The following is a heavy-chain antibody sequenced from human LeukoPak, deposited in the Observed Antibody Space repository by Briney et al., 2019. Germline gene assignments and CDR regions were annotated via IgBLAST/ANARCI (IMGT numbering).Heavy chain of an antibody. D-gene: IGHD3/OR15-3a*01. CDR2: INPNSGGT. V-gene: IGHV1-2*02. CDR1: GYTFTGYY. Sequence: ASVKVSCKASGYTFTGYYMHWVRQAPGQGLEWMGWINPNSGGTNYAQKFQGRVTMTKDTSISTAYMELSRLRSDDTAVYYCARDREPNDFWTGYYYWGQGTLVTVSS. CDR3: ARDREPNDFWTGYYY. J-gene: IGHJ4*02.